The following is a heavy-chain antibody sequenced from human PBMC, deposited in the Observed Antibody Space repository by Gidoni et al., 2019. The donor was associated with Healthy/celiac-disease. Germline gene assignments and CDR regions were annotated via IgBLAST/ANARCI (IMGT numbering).Heavy chain of an antibody. V-gene: IGHV4-39*01. D-gene: IGHD6-19*01. J-gene: IGHJ4*02. CDR1: GGSISSSSYA. CDR3: ARQTLRSGCHY. Sequence: QLQLQESGPGLVKPSETLSLTCTVSGGSISSSSYAWGWIRQPPGKGLEWIGIIYYSVSTYYNPSLKSRVTISVDTSKNQFSLKLSSVTAADTAVYYCARQTLRSGCHYWGQGTLVTVSS. CDR2: IYYSVST.